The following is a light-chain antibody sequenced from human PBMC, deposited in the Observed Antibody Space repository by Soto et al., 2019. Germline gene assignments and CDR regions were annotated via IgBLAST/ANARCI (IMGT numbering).Light chain of an antibody. V-gene: IGKV3-20*01. Sequence: EIVLTQSPGTLSLSPGERATLSCRASQTVGNNYLDWYQQKPGQAPRLLIYGASSRPTVIPDRFSGSGSGREFRLTISRLEPEDFAVYCCRQSATSPRTFGQGTKLEIK. CDR1: QTVGNNY. CDR2: GAS. J-gene: IGKJ1*01. CDR3: RQSATSPRT.